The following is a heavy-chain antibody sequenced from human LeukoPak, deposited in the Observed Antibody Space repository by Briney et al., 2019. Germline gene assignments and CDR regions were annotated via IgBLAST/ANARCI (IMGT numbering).Heavy chain of an antibody. J-gene: IGHJ6*03. CDR1: GGSISSSSYY. Sequence: PSETLSLTCTVSGGSISSSSYYWSWIRQPAGKGLEWIGRIYTSGSTNYNPSLKSRVTMSVDTSKNQFSLKLRSVTAADTAVYYCARESKYQLLRYYYYYYYMDVWGKGTTVTISS. D-gene: IGHD2-2*01. CDR3: ARESKYQLLRYYYYYYYMDV. CDR2: IYTSGST. V-gene: IGHV4-61*02.